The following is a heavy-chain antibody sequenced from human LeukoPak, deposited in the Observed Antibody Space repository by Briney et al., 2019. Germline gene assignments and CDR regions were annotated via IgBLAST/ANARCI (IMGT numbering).Heavy chain of an antibody. D-gene: IGHD1-26*01. CDR1: GFTFSRYW. V-gene: IGHV3-30*03. Sequence: GGSLRLSCEASGFTFSRYWMHWVRQAPGKGLEWVAVILSDGGIQNTADSVRGRFIISRDNSKNTLFLQMNRLRTEDTAVYYCARGAILGGYNLIDDWGQGTLVTVSS. CDR2: ILSDGGIQ. CDR3: ARGAILGGYNLIDD. J-gene: IGHJ4*02.